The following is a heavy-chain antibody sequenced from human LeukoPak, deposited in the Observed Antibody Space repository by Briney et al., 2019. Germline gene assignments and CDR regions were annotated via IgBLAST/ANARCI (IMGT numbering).Heavy chain of an antibody. J-gene: IGHJ6*02. CDR1: GYTFTSYY. Sequence: ASVKVSCKASGYTFTSYYMHWVRQAPGQGLEWMGIINPSGGSTSYAQKFQGRVTMTRDTSKNQFSLKLSSVTAADTAVYYCARGERYSPRYCSSTSCHRRIGYYGMDVWGQGTTVTVSS. CDR3: ARGERYSPRYCSSTSCHRRIGYYGMDV. V-gene: IGHV1-46*01. D-gene: IGHD2-2*01. CDR2: INPSGGST.